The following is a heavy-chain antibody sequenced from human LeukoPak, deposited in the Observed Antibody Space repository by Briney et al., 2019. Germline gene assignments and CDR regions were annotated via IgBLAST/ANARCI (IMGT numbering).Heavy chain of an antibody. J-gene: IGHJ4*02. Sequence: GRSLRLFCAASGFNFSTYAMQWVRQAPGKGLEGVTVISYDGSTEYYAASVRGRFTISRDNSKNTLNLQMNSLRAEDTAVYYCARDGAYYYASGTYSYFDYWGQGTLVTVSS. CDR2: ISYDGSTE. CDR3: ARDGAYYYASGTYSYFDY. CDR1: GFNFSTYA. D-gene: IGHD3-10*01. V-gene: IGHV3-30*04.